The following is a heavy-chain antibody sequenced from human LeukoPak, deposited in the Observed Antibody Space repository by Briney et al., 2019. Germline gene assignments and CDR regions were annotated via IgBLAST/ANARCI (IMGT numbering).Heavy chain of an antibody. V-gene: IGHV4-59*01. Sequence: SETLSLTCTVSGGSISSYYWSWIRQPPGKGLEWIGYIYYSVSTNYNPSLKSRVTISVDTSKNQFSLKLSSVTAADTAVYYCARAGTTGGAFDIWGQGTMVTVSS. J-gene: IGHJ3*02. CDR2: IYYSVST. CDR3: ARAGTTGGAFDI. CDR1: GGSISSYY. D-gene: IGHD4-17*01.